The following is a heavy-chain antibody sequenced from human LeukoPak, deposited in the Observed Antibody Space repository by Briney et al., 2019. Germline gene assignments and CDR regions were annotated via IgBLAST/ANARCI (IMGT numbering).Heavy chain of an antibody. Sequence: SVKVSCKASGGTFSSYAISWVRRAPGQGLEWMGGIIPIFGTANYAQKFQGRVTITADESTSTAYVELSSLRSEDTAVYYCARARSIVATIGDFDYWGQGTLVTVSS. CDR3: ARARSIVATIGDFDY. CDR2: IIPIFGTA. V-gene: IGHV1-69*13. CDR1: GGTFSSYA. J-gene: IGHJ4*02. D-gene: IGHD5-12*01.